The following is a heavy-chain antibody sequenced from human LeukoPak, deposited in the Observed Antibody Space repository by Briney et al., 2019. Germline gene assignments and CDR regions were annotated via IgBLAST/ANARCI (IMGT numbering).Heavy chain of an antibody. D-gene: IGHD3-3*01. V-gene: IGHV3-33*01. CDR2: IWYDGSNK. Sequence: PGGSLRLSCAASGFTFSNHGMHWVRQAPGKGLGWVAVIWYDGSNKYYVDSVKGRFTISRDNSKSTLYLQMNSLRAEDTAVYYCARDRSVDYFDYWGQGTLVTVSS. CDR3: ARDRSVDYFDY. CDR1: GFTFSNHG. J-gene: IGHJ4*02.